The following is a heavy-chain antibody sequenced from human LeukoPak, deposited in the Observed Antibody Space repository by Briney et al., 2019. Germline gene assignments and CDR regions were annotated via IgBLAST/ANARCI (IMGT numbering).Heavy chain of an antibody. J-gene: IGHJ4*02. CDR2: ISGSGGST. CDR3: AKAYDSSGYYYDYFDY. CDR1: GFTFSSYA. D-gene: IGHD3-22*01. V-gene: IGHV3-23*01. Sequence: GGSLRLSCAASGFTFSSYAMSWVRQAPGKGLEWVSAISGSGGSTYYADSVKGWFTISRDNSKNTLYLQMNSLRAEDTAVYYCAKAYDSSGYYYDYFDYWGQGTLVTVSS.